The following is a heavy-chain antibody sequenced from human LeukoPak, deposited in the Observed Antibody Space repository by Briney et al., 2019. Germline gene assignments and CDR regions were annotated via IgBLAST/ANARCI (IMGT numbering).Heavy chain of an antibody. V-gene: IGHV3-21*03. D-gene: IGHD3-9*01. CDR3: AKSGGGDILTGYNYFDF. CDR1: GFAFSSYS. Sequence: GESLRLSCAASGFAFSSYSMSWVRQAPGKGLEWVSSINVSPAYISYADSVKGRFTISRDNAKNSLYLQMNSLRAEDTALYYCAKSGGGDILTGYNYFDFWGQGTLVTVSS. CDR2: INVSPAYI. J-gene: IGHJ4*02.